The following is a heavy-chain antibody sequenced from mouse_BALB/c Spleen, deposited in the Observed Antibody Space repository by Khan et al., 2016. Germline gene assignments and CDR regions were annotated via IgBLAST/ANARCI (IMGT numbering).Heavy chain of an antibody. CDR1: GFNIKDTY. CDR3: ATVYYDYDDAMDY. D-gene: IGHD2-4*01. J-gene: IGHJ4*01. Sequence: VQLQQSGAELVKPGASVKLSCTASGFNIKDTYMHWVKQRPEQGLEWIGRIDPATGNTKYDPKFQGKATITADTSSNTAYLQLSSLTSEDTAVYYCATVYYDYDDAMDYWGQGTSVTVSS. V-gene: IGHV14-3*02. CDR2: IDPATGNT.